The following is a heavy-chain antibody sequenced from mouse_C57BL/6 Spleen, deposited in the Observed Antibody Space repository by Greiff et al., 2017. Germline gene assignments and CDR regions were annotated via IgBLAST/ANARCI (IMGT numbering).Heavy chain of an antibody. Sequence: EVQLKESGGGLVKPGGSLKLSCAASGFTFSDYGMHWVRQAPEKGLEWVAYISSGSSTIYYADTVKGRFTISRDNAKNTLFLQMTSLRSEDTAMYYCARNDGYSWFAYWGQGTLVTVSA. CDR1: GFTFSDYG. CDR3: ARNDGYSWFAY. J-gene: IGHJ3*01. CDR2: ISSGSSTI. D-gene: IGHD2-3*01. V-gene: IGHV5-17*01.